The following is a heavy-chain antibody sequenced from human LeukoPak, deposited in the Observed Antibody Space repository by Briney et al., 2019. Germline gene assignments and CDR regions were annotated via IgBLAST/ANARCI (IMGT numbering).Heavy chain of an antibody. V-gene: IGHV3-33*08. CDR3: ARWYKSLDI. D-gene: IGHD1-1*01. CDR1: GFTFSSYG. Sequence: PGRSLRLSCAASGFTFSSYGMHWVRQAPGKGLEWVAVIWYGGSNKYYADSVKGRFTISRDNSKNTIYLQMGSLKTEDMAVYHCARWYKSLDIWGQGTTVTVS. J-gene: IGHJ6*02. CDR2: IWYGGSNK.